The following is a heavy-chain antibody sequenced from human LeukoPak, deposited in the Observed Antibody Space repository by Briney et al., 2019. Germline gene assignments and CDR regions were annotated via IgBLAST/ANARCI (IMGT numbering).Heavy chain of an antibody. Sequence: ASVKVSCKASGYTFTDFYVHWVRQAPGQGLEWMGWVNPKNGGTNYKEKFQGRVTMTRDTSISTVYMELSGLRPDDTAVYYCARPRYVRSPTRVDFWGQGTLVTVSS. J-gene: IGHJ4*02. D-gene: IGHD3-9*01. CDR3: ARPRYVRSPTRVDF. V-gene: IGHV1-2*02. CDR1: GYTFTDFY. CDR2: VNPKNGGT.